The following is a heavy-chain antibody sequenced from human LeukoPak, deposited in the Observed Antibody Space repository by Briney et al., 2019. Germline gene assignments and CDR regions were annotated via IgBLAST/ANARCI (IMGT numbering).Heavy chain of an antibody. D-gene: IGHD6-13*01. CDR2: IKQDGSEK. J-gene: IGHJ3*02. CDR3: ARDSPRIAAAGVNAFDI. CDR1: GFTFSSYW. Sequence: PGGSLRLSCAASGFTFSSYWMSWVRQAPGKGLEWMANIKQDGSEKYYVDSVKGRFTISRDNAKNSLYLQMNSLRAEDTAVYYCARDSPRIAAAGVNAFDIWGQGTMVTVSS. V-gene: IGHV3-7*01.